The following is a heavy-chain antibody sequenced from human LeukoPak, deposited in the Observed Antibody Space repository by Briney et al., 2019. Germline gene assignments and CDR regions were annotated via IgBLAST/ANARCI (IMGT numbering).Heavy chain of an antibody. V-gene: IGHV3-74*01. CDR1: GFAISNYW. J-gene: IGHJ2*01. CDR2: ITNDGSIT. D-gene: IGHD1-14*01. CDR3: SRGRPDWYFDL. Sequence: GGSLRLSCVASGFAISNYWVHWVRQAPGKGLVWVSRITNDGSITSYGDSVKGRFTISRDNAKNTVYLQMNSLRDDDTAVYYCSRGRPDWYFDLWGRGTLVTVSS.